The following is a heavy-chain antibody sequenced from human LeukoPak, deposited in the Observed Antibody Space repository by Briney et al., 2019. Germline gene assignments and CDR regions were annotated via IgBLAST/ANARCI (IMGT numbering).Heavy chain of an antibody. CDR3: ARAAVGGRDY. Sequence: SETLSLTCAVSGGSINSGSYDWGWIRQPPGKGLEWIGSINYSGSAYYNPSLKSRVTISVDTSKNQFSLKLSSVTAADTAVYYCARAAVGGRDYWGQGTLVTVSS. D-gene: IGHD1-26*01. J-gene: IGHJ4*02. CDR2: INYSGSA. V-gene: IGHV4-39*07. CDR1: GGSINSGSYD.